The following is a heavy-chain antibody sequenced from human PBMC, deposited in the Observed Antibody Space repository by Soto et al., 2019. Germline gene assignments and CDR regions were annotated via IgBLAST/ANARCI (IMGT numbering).Heavy chain of an antibody. Sequence: QVQLVQSGAEVKKPGASVKVSCKVSGHTLTELSMHWVRLAPGKGLEWMGGFDPEDGETISAQKFQGRVTMTEDTSTDSPYLELSSLSSEDTAVYFCAAGGTRGLLPPFLHWGQKTLVT. CDR1: GHTLTELS. CDR3: AAGGTRGLLPPFLH. CDR2: FDPEDGET. J-gene: IGHJ4*02. V-gene: IGHV1-24*01. D-gene: IGHD2-15*01.